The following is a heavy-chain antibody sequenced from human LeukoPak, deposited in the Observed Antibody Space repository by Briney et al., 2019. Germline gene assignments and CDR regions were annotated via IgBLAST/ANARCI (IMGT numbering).Heavy chain of an antibody. V-gene: IGHV4-61*02. CDR2: IYTSGST. Sequence: SQTLSLTCTVSGGSISSGSYYWSWIRQPAGKGLEWIGRIYTSGSTSYNPSLKSRVTISVDTSKNQFSLKLSSVTAADTAVYYCARTLYDSSGYYFDCWGQGTLVTVSS. CDR3: ARTLYDSSGYYFDC. J-gene: IGHJ4*02. CDR1: GGSISSGSYY. D-gene: IGHD3-22*01.